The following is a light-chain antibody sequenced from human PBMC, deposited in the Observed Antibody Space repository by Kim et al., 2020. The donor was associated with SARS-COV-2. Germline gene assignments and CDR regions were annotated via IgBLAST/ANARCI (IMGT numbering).Light chain of an antibody. Sequence: ASVGDTITITCRASQGFSTWLAWYQQKAGKAPNLLIYNASRLHTGVPSRFSGSESGTDFTLTISSLQPEDSATYYCQQAHTFPLTFGGGTKVDIK. J-gene: IGKJ4*01. CDR3: QQAHTFPLT. CDR2: NAS. CDR1: QGFSTW. V-gene: IGKV1-12*01.